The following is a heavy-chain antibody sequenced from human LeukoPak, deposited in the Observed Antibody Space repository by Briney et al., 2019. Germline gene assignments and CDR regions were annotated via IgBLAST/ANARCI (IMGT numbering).Heavy chain of an antibody. CDR3: ARDHYYDSSGPGSNWFDP. CDR2: ISGGGEHT. D-gene: IGHD3-22*01. V-gene: IGHV3-23*01. Sequence: GGSLRLSCAASGFTFTNFAMKWVRQAPGKGLEWVADISGGGEHTFYADSVKGRFTISRDNSKNTLYLQMNSLRAEDTAVYYCARDHYYDSSGPGSNWFDPWGQGTLVTVSS. J-gene: IGHJ5*02. CDR1: GFTFTNFA.